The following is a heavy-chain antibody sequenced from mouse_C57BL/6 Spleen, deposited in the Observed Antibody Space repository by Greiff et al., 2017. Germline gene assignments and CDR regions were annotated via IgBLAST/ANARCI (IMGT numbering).Heavy chain of an antibody. J-gene: IGHJ3*01. CDR2: INPNNGGT. Sequence: VQLQQSGPELVKPGASVTISCKASGYTFTDYYMNWVKQSHGKSLEWIGDINPNNGGTSYNQKFKGKATLTVDKSSRTAYMELRSLTSEYSAVYYCARGSWFAYWGQGTLVTVSA. V-gene: IGHV1-26*01. D-gene: IGHD1-1*01. CDR3: ARGSWFAY. CDR1: GYTFTDYY.